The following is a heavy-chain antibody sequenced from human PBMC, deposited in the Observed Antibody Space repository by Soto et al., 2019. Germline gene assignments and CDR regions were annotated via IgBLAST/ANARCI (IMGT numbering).Heavy chain of an antibody. Sequence: GTMALPWAVSGGSIHRPNWLTLGRAPPGKSLEWIGEIDHSGNTNYNPSLQSRVTISIDTSKNQLSLKMTSMTAADTAVYYCARDMHAGFTHYFDPCGQGTLVT. CDR2: IDHSGNT. J-gene: IGHJ5*02. V-gene: IGHV4-4*02. CDR3: ARDMHAGFTHYFDP. D-gene: IGHD1-26*01. CDR1: GGSIHRPNW.